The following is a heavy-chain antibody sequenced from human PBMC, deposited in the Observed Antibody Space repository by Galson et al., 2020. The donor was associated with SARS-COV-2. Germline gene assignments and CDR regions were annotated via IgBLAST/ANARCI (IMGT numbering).Heavy chain of an antibody. CDR1: GYSNSTSGMC. J-gene: IGHJ4*02. CDR3: ARTWMTRTTSRTFDD. CDR2: IDWDGDK. V-gene: IGHV2-70*11. Sequence: SGPTLVKSTQTLTLTCTFSGYSNSTSGMCVSWIRQPPGKALEWLARIDWDGDKHYNTSLKTRFTISKDTSKNQVVLIMTNMDPVDTATYYCARTWMTRTTSRTFDDWGQGTLVTVSS. D-gene: IGHD1-1*01.